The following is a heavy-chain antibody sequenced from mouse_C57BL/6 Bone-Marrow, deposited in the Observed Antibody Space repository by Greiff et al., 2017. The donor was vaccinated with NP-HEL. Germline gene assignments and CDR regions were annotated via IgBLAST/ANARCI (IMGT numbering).Heavy chain of an antibody. CDR2: INYDGSST. CDR1: GFTFSDYY. Sequence: EVQLVESEGGLVQPGSSMKLSCTASGFTFSDYYMAWVRQVPEKGLEWVANINYDGSSTYYLDSLKSRFIISRDNAKNILYLQMRSLKSEDTATYYCAREGGLRRRTYAMDYLGQGTSVTVSS. V-gene: IGHV5-16*01. J-gene: IGHJ4*01. D-gene: IGHD2-4*01. CDR3: AREGGLRRRTYAMDY.